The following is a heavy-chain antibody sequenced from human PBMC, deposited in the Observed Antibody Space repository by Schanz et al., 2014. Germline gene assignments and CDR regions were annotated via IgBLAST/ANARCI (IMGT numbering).Heavy chain of an antibody. CDR1: GYTFTSHG. CDR3: ARGGYSYALSAFDI. CDR2: ITAYNGDT. Sequence: QVQLVQSGAEVKKPGASVKVSCKASGYTFTSHGISWVRQAPGQGLEWMGWITAYNGDTNYALKLGGRVTMTTDTATGTACMELRRLRSDDTALYYCARGGYSYALSAFDIWGQGTMVTVSS. V-gene: IGHV1-18*01. J-gene: IGHJ3*02. D-gene: IGHD5-18*01.